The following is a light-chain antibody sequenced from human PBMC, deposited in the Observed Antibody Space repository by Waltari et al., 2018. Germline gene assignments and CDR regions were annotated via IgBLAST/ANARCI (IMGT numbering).Light chain of an antibody. CDR3: QHRSSWPLT. CDR2: DAS. Sequence: EIVLTQSPATLSLSPGDKANHSCRASQSVNNQLAWYQQKPGQAPRLLIYDASTRATGVPARFSGSGSGTDLTLSISSLEPEDFAVYYCQHRSSWPLTFGGGTKLEIK. CDR1: QSVNNQ. J-gene: IGKJ4*01. V-gene: IGKV3-11*01.